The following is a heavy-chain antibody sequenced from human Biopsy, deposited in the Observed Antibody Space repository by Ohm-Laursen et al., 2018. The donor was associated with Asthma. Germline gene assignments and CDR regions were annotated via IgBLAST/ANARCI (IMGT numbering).Heavy chain of an antibody. V-gene: IGHV1-69*13. CDR1: GDSLGSFINYA. Sequence: SVKVSCKPSGDSLGSFINYAISWVRQAPRQGLEWMGGLIPVLGTADYAPMFEGRVTITADESTSTAYLELTSLRFEDTAVYYCARGYSGTDRIVYYYSGMEVWGQGTTVTVSS. CDR3: ARGYSGTDRIVYYYSGMEV. CDR2: LIPVLGTA. D-gene: IGHD5-12*01. J-gene: IGHJ6*02.